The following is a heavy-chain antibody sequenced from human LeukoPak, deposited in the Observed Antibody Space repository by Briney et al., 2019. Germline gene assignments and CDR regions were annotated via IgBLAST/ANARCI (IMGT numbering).Heavy chain of an antibody. Sequence: GGSLRLSCAASGFTFSSFAMSWVRQAPGKRLECVSAISGSGGSTYYADSVRGRFTISRDNSKNTLYLQMNSLRAEDTAVYYCAKGDSSGWYYAFDIWGQGTMVTVSS. J-gene: IGHJ3*02. CDR2: ISGSGGST. CDR3: AKGDSSGWYYAFDI. V-gene: IGHV3-23*01. D-gene: IGHD6-19*01. CDR1: GFTFSSFA.